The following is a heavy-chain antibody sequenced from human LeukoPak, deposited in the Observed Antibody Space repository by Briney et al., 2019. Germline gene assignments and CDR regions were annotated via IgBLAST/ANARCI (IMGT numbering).Heavy chain of an antibody. CDR1: GFTFSSYS. CDR2: ISYDGSNK. J-gene: IGHJ4*02. D-gene: IGHD6-19*01. Sequence: GRSLRLSCAASGFTFSSYSMHWVRQAPGKGLEWVAVISYDGSNKYYADSVKGRFTISRDNSKNTLYLQMNSLRAEDTAVYYCAKEPGSGWYYFDYWGQGTLVTVSS. V-gene: IGHV3-30*18. CDR3: AKEPGSGWYYFDY.